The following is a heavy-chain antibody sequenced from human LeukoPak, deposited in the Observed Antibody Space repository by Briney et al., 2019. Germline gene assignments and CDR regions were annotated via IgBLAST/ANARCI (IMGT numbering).Heavy chain of an antibody. V-gene: IGHV3-33*01. D-gene: IGHD4-17*01. J-gene: IGHJ4*02. Sequence: GGSLRLSCAASGFTFSSYGMHWVRQAPGKGLEWVAVIWSDGSNEFYADSVKGRFTISRDNSKNTLYLQMNSLRAEDTAVYYCARDLFDYGDYGSFDYWGQGTLVTVSS. CDR1: GFTFSSYG. CDR2: IWSDGSNE. CDR3: ARDLFDYGDYGSFDY.